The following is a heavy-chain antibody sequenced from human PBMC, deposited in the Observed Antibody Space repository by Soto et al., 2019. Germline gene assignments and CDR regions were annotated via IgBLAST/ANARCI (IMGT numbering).Heavy chain of an antibody. CDR1: GGTFSSYA. CDR3: ARGYYYDSSGYYEYAFDI. Sequence: ASVKVSCKASGGTFSSYAISWVRQAPGQGLEWMGGIIPIFGTANYAQKFQGRVTITADESTSTAYMGLSSLRSEDTAVYYCARGYYYDSSGYYEYAFDIWGQGTMVTVSS. CDR2: IIPIFGTA. J-gene: IGHJ3*02. D-gene: IGHD3-22*01. V-gene: IGHV1-69*13.